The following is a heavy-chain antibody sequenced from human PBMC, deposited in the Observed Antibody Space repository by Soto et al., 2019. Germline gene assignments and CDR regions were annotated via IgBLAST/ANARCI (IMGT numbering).Heavy chain of an antibody. D-gene: IGHD3-3*01. J-gene: IGHJ4*02. Sequence: QVQLVESGGGVVQPERSLRLSCAASGFTFSRYGMHWVRQTPGKRLEWVAVISDNGSDKYYGDSVKGRFTISRDNSKNTLDLQMNSLRAEDTAVYFCARDPFGQTYPVVYDYWGQGTLVTVSS. CDR1: GFTFSRYG. CDR3: ARDPFGQTYPVVYDY. V-gene: IGHV3-30*03. CDR2: ISDNGSDK.